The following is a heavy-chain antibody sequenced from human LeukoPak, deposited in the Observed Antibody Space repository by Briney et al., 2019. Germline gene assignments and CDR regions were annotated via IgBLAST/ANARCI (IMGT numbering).Heavy chain of an antibody. J-gene: IGHJ4*02. CDR3: ARGSSSWCFDY. V-gene: IGHV3-23*01. Sequence: GGSLRLSCAASGFTFSDYIMHWVRQAPGKGLEWVSAISGSGGSTYYADSVKGRFTISRDNSKNTLYLQMNSLRAEDTAVYYCARGSSSWCFDYWGQGTLVTVSS. CDR2: ISGSGGST. CDR1: GFTFSDYI. D-gene: IGHD6-13*01.